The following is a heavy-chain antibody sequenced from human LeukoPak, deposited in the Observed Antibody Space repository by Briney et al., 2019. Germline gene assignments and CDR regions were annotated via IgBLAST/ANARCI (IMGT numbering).Heavy chain of an antibody. Sequence: GGSLRLSCAASGFTFSSYAMSWVRQAPGKGLEWVSAISGSGGSTYYADSVKGRFTIPRDNSKNTLYLQVNSLRAEDTAVYYCAKVLLYPLYDYYDSSGYYYYDAFDIWGQGTMVTVSS. CDR1: GFTFSSYA. J-gene: IGHJ3*02. V-gene: IGHV3-23*01. D-gene: IGHD3-22*01. CDR3: AKVLLYPLYDYYDSSGYYYYDAFDI. CDR2: ISGSGGST.